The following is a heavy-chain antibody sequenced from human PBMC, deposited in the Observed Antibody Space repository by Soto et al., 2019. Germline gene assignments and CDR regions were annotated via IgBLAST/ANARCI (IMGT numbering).Heavy chain of an antibody. V-gene: IGHV4-30-4*01. Sequence: SETLSLTCTVSGGSICSGDYYWSWIRQPPGKGLEWIGYIYYSGSTYYNPSLKSRVTISVDTSKNQFSLKLSSVTAADTAVYYCAREWYYDILTGYYKRGYFDYWGQGTLVNVSS. J-gene: IGHJ4*02. D-gene: IGHD3-9*01. CDR3: AREWYYDILTGYYKRGYFDY. CDR1: GGSICSGDYY. CDR2: IYYSGST.